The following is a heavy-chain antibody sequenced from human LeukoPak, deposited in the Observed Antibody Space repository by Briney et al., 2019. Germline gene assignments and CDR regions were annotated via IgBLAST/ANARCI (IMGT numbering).Heavy chain of an antibody. CDR1: GFTFDDYG. D-gene: IGHD3-22*01. V-gene: IGHV3-20*04. J-gene: IGHJ4*02. CDR2: INWNGGST. CDR3: ARAKYYYDSSGANPGFDY. Sequence: PGGSLRLSCAASGFTFDDYGMSWVRQAPGKGLEWVSGINWNGGSTGYADSVKGRFTISRDNAKNSLYLQMNSLRAEDTALYYCARAKYYYDSSGANPGFDYWGQGTLVTVSS.